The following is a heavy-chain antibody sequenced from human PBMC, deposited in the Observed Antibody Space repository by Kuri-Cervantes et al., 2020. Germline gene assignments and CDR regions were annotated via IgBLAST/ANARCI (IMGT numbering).Heavy chain of an antibody. CDR2: ITPFNGNT. D-gene: IGHD4-17*01. J-gene: IGHJ2*01. Sequence: SVKVSCKASGYTFTYRYLHWVRQAPGQALEWMGWITPFNGNTNYAQKFQGRVTITTDESTSTAYMELSSLRSEDTAVYYCASHGDYVLRLDWYFDLWGRGTLVTVSS. CDR1: GYTFTYRY. V-gene: IGHV1-45*02. CDR3: ASHGDYVLRLDWYFDL.